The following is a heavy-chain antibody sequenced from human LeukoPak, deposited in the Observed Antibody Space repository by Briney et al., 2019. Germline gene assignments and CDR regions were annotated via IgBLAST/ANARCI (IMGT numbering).Heavy chain of an antibody. Sequence: GGSLRHSCAHPRYTSSHYVKHWVCPAPGKRLEWVSVISFVGTTKLYAESVKGRYTISTDKSKNALYMQMDSLRAENTAVYNSAKGSYYERPWYFDYWGQGTLVTVSS. CDR1: RYTSSHYV. V-gene: IGHV3-30*18. CDR3: AKGSYYERPWYFDY. CDR2: ISFVGTTK. D-gene: IGHD3-22*01. J-gene: IGHJ4*02.